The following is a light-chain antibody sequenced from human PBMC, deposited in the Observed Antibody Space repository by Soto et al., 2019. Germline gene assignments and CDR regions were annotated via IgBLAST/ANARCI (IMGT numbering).Light chain of an antibody. CDR3: ETWDSNTVV. CDR2: LEGSGSY. CDR1: SGHRTYI. Sequence: QPVLTQSSSASASLGSSVKLTCTLSSGHRTYIIAWHQQQPGKAPRYLMKLEGSGSYNKGSGVPDRFSGSSSGADRYLTISYLQFEDEADYYCETWDSNTVVFGGGTKLTVL. J-gene: IGLJ2*01. V-gene: IGLV4-60*02.